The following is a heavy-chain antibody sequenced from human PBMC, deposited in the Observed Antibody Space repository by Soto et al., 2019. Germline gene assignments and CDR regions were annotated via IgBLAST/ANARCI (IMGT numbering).Heavy chain of an antibody. V-gene: IGHV3-30*18. CDR2: ISYDGSNK. CDR3: AKDSLFHDYGDYGHYYYYYMDV. J-gene: IGHJ6*03. CDR1: GFTFSSYG. Sequence: QVQLVESGGGVVQPGRSLRLSCAASGFTFSSYGMHWVRQAPGKGLEWVAVISYDGSNKYYADSVKGRFTISRDNSKNTLYLQMNSLRAEDTAVYYCAKDSLFHDYGDYGHYYYYYMDVWGKGTTVTVSS. D-gene: IGHD4-17*01.